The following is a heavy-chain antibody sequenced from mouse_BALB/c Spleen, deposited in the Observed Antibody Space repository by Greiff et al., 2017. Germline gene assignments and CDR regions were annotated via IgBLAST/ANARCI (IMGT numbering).Heavy chain of an antibody. D-gene: IGHD2-1*01. Sequence: EVKLVESGGGLVKPGGSLKLSCAASGFTFSSYGMSWVRQTPDKRLEWVATISSGGSYTYYPDSVKGRFTISRDNAKNTLYLQMSSLKSEDTAMYYCARHEDGNWDAYWGQGTLVTVSA. CDR3: ARHEDGNWDAY. CDR1: GFTFSSYG. J-gene: IGHJ3*01. CDR2: ISSGGSYT. V-gene: IGHV5-6*03.